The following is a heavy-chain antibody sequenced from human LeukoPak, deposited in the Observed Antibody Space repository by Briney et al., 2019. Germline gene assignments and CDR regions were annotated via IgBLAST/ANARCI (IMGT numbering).Heavy chain of an antibody. J-gene: IGHJ5*02. D-gene: IGHD6-19*01. CDR1: GGSISSYY. CDR2: IYYSGST. Sequence: SETLSLTCTVSGGSISSYYWGWIRQPPGKGLEWIGSIYYSGSTYYNPSLKSRVTISVDTSKNQFSLKLSSVTAADTAVYYCSGPTTDTYSSGCFLMGEFQTEGWFDPRGEGTLVTAS. V-gene: IGHV4-39*01. CDR3: SGPTTDTYSSGCFLMGEFQTEGWFDP.